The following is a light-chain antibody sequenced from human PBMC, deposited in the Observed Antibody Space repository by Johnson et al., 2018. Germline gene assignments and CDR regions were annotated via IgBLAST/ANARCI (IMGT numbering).Light chain of an antibody. CDR3: GTWDSSLIAGNV. CDR1: SSNIGNNY. V-gene: IGLV1-51*02. Sequence: QSVLTQPPSVSAAPGQKVTISCSGSSSNIGNNYVSWYQQLPGTAPKLLIYENNKRPSGIPERFSGSKSGTSATLGITGLQTGDEADYYCGTWDSSLIAGNVFGTGTKVTVL. CDR2: ENN. J-gene: IGLJ1*01.